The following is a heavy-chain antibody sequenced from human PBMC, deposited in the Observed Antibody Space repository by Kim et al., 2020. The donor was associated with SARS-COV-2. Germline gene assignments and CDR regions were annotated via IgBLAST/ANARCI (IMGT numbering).Heavy chain of an antibody. J-gene: IGHJ4*02. CDR2: INTNTGNP. Sequence: ASVKVSCKASGYTFTTYGMSWVRQAPGQGLEWMGWINTNTGNPTYAQGFTGRFVFSLDTSVSTAYLQITSLKAEDTAVYYCARDRADYYVDYWGQGTLVTVSS. V-gene: IGHV7-4-1*02. D-gene: IGHD2-21*02. CDR3: ARDRADYYVDY. CDR1: GYTFTTYG.